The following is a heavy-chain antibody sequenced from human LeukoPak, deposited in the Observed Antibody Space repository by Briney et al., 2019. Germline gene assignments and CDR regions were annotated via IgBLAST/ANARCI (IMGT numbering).Heavy chain of an antibody. J-gene: IGHJ4*02. Sequence: SETLSLTCAVYGGSFSGYYWSWIRQPPGKGLEWIGEINHSGSTNYNPSLKSRVTISVDTSKNQFSLKLSSVTAADTAVYYCARGRSLWFGELCYFDYWAREPWSPSPQ. V-gene: IGHV4-34*01. D-gene: IGHD3-10*01. CDR1: GGSFSGYY. CDR2: INHSGST. CDR3: ARGRSLWFGELCYFDY.